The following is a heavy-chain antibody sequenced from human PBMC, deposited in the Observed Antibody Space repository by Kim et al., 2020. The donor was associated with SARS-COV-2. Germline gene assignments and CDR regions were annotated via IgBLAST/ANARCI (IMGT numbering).Heavy chain of an antibody. CDR1: GIPLSNAW. CDR2: IKSKSDGGTA. D-gene: IGHD2-2*01. Sequence: GGSLRLSCAVSGIPLSNAWFNWVRQAPGKGLEWVGRIKSKSDGGTADFAAPVKGRFAISRDNSKNTLYLLLNSLRTDDSAVYYCTTVSMRWGQGTLVTV. CDR3: TTVSMR. V-gene: IGHV3-15*01. J-gene: IGHJ4*02.